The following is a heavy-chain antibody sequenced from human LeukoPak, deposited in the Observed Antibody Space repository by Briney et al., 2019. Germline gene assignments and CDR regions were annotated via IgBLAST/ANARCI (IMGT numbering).Heavy chain of an antibody. D-gene: IGHD6-13*01. CDR1: GFTFSSYG. CDR3: AKGTTRAGRWIEDFDY. J-gene: IGHJ4*02. CDR2: IRFDGTNK. V-gene: IGHV3-30*02. Sequence: GGSLRLSCGASGFTFSSYGMHWVRQAPGKGLEWVAFIRFDGTNKYSADSVKGRFTISRDNSKDTLYLQMNSLRAEDTAVYYCAKGTTRAGRWIEDFDYWGQGTLVTVSS.